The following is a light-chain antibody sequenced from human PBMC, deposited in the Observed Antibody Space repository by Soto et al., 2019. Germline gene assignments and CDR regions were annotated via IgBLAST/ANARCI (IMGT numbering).Light chain of an antibody. CDR3: CSYAGNSTYVV. CDR1: SSDVGSYNL. V-gene: IGLV2-23*01. J-gene: IGLJ2*01. Sequence: QSALTQPAAVSGSPGQSITISCTGTSSDVGSYNLVSWYQQHPGKAPKLMIYEGSKRPSGVSNRFSGSKSGNTASLTISGLQAEDEADYYCCSYAGNSTYVVFGGGTQLTV. CDR2: EGS.